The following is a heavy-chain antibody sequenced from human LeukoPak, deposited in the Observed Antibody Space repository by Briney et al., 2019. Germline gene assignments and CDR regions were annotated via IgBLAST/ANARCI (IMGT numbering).Heavy chain of an antibody. D-gene: IGHD4/OR15-4a*01. Sequence: GGALRLSCAASGFTFYTYAIRWGPQAPGKGLGWVSAASDSGGSAYYADSVKGRFTISRDNSKNTLYLQMNSLRAEDTAVYYCARRAGAYSHPYDYWGQGTLVTVSS. CDR3: ARRAGAYSHPYDY. CDR2: ASDSGGSA. V-gene: IGHV3-23*01. J-gene: IGHJ4*02. CDR1: GFTFYTYA.